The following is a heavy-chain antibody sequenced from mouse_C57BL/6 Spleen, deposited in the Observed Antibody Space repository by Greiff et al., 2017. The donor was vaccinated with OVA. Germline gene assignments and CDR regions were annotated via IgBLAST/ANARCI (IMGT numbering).Heavy chain of an antibody. Sequence: QVQLKQSGAELVRPGTSVKVSCKASGYAFTNYLIEWVKQRPGQGLEWIGMINPGSGGTNYNEKFKGKATLTADKSSSTAYMQLSRLTSEDSAVYFCARSYYYGSSSDFDYWGQGTTLTVSS. V-gene: IGHV1-54*01. CDR2: INPGSGGT. CDR3: ARSYYYGSSSDFDY. J-gene: IGHJ2*01. CDR1: GYAFTNYL. D-gene: IGHD1-1*01.